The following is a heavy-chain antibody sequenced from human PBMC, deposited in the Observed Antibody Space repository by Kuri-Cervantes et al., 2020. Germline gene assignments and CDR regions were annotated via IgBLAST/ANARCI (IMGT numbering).Heavy chain of an antibody. CDR3: ATAGANWGLNHFDS. CDR2: MNDSGSA. D-gene: IGHD7-27*01. J-gene: IGHJ4*02. CDR1: GGSFSGYY. Sequence: SETLSLTCAVYGGSFSGYYWSWIRQPPGKGLEWIGEMNDSGSANYNPSLKSRVTISVDTSKNQFSLKLSSVTAAETAVYYCATAGANWGLNHFDSWGQGNLVTVSS. V-gene: IGHV4-34*01.